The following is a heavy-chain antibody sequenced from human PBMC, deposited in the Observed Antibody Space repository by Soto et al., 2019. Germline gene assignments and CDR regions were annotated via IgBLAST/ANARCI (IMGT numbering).Heavy chain of an antibody. V-gene: IGHV4-4*02. CDR1: GDSITSSNW. Sequence: SETLSLTCAVSGDSITSSNWWSWVRQAPGKGLEWIGEIYHSGATTYNPSLKSRATISVDPSNNHFSLELTSVTAADTAVYFCARDLGTGTDYWGRGTLVTVSS. CDR3: ARDLGTGTDY. D-gene: IGHD1-1*01. J-gene: IGHJ4*02. CDR2: IYHSGAT.